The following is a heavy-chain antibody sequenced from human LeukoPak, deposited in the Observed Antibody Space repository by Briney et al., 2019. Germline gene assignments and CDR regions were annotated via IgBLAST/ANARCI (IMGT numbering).Heavy chain of an antibody. Sequence: GGSLRLSCAASGFTFRNAWMSWVRQAPGKGLEWVGRIKSKTDGGTTDYAAPVKGRFTISRDDSKNTLYLQMNSLKTEDTAVYYCTTVSTSASRMVYADFDYWGQGTLVTVSS. CDR1: GFTFRNAW. CDR2: IKSKTDGGTT. J-gene: IGHJ4*02. CDR3: TTVSTSASRMVYADFDY. D-gene: IGHD2-8*01. V-gene: IGHV3-15*01.